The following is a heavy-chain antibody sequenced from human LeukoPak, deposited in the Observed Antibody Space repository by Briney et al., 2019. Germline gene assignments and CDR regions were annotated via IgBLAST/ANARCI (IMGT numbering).Heavy chain of an antibody. CDR1: GFTFNSYT. Sequence: GGSLRLSCAASGFTFNSYTMNWVRQAPGKGLEGSSYISRTGTTIYYADSVKGRFTISRDNAKNSLYLQMNGLRSEDTGLYFCARDLGSGDHGLLVWGQGTLLTVSS. CDR2: ISRTGTTI. CDR3: ARDLGSGDHGLLV. D-gene: IGHD2-21*02. V-gene: IGHV3-48*01. J-gene: IGHJ4*02.